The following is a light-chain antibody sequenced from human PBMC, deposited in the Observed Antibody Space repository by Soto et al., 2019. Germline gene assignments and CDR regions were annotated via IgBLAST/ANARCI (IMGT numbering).Light chain of an antibody. CDR1: QNVDNY. CDR3: QQRNTWPLT. CDR2: DAS. V-gene: IGKV3-11*01. J-gene: IGKJ4*01. Sequence: ETVLTQSPATLSLSPGERATLSCRASQNVDNYLAWYQQKPGQAPRLLIYDASNRATGIPARFTGSGSGTDFTLTISSLEPEDFAVYYCQQRNTWPLTFGGGTKVEIK.